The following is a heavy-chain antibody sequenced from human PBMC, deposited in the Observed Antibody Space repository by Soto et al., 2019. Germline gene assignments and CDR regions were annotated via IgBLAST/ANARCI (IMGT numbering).Heavy chain of an antibody. CDR2: ISSSSSTL. Sequence: EVQLVETGGGLVQPGGSLRLSCAASGFTLSGYSMNWVRQAPGKGLEWVSYISSSSSTLYYADFVKGRFTISGDNAKNSLYLQMNSLRDEDTAVYYCVGEIYYYYYDAVDVWGLGTTVTVSS. J-gene: IGHJ6*02. CDR3: VGEIYYYYYDAVDV. V-gene: IGHV3-48*02. CDR1: GFTLSGYS. D-gene: IGHD3-10*01.